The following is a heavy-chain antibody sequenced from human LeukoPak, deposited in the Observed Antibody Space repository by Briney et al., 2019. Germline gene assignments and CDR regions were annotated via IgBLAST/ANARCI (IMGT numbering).Heavy chain of an antibody. Sequence: PGGSLRLSCAASGFTFSSYAMSWVRQAPGKGLEWVAFIRYDGSNKYYADSVKGRFTISGDNSKNTLYLQMNSLRADDTAVYYCANQYLDYWGQGTLVTVSS. CDR1: GFTFSSYA. CDR3: ANQYLDY. J-gene: IGHJ4*02. V-gene: IGHV3-30*02. CDR2: IRYDGSNK.